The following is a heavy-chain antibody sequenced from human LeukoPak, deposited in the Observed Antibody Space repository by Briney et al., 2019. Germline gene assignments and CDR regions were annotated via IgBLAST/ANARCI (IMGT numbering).Heavy chain of an antibody. V-gene: IGHV3-23*01. J-gene: IGHJ3*02. Sequence: GGSLRLSCAASGFTFSSYAMRWVRQAPGKGLEWVSAISGSGGSTYYADSVKGRFTISRDNSKNTLDLQMNSLRAEDTAVYYCAKDEAGAFDIWGQGTMVTVSS. CDR3: AKDEAGAFDI. CDR2: ISGSGGST. CDR1: GFTFSSYA. D-gene: IGHD6-25*01.